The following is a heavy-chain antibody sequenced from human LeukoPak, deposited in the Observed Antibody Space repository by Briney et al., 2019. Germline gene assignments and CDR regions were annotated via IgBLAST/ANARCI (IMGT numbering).Heavy chain of an antibody. CDR2: TYYRSTWYN. CDR1: ADSVSSNSAA. Sequence: SQTLSLTCAISADSVSSNSAAWNWIGQSPSRGLEWLGGTYYRSTWYNDYALSVKGRLTINPDTSKNHFSLQLNSVTPEDTAVYYCARARAGTFDYWGQGTLVTVSS. J-gene: IGHJ4*02. CDR3: ARARAGTFDY. V-gene: IGHV6-1*01. D-gene: IGHD5-24*01.